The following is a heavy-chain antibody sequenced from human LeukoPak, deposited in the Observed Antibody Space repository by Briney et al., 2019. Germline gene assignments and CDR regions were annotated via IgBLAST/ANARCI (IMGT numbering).Heavy chain of an antibody. CDR3: ARRAGGLARNNWFDP. D-gene: IGHD3-16*01. Sequence: GGSLRLSCAASGFTVSSKYMSWVRQAPGKGLEWVSVIYSGGSTYYADSVKGRFTISRDNSKNTLYLQMNSLRAVDTAVYYCARRAGGLARNNWFDPWGQGTLVTVSS. CDR2: IYSGGST. V-gene: IGHV3-66*01. J-gene: IGHJ5*02. CDR1: GFTVSSKY.